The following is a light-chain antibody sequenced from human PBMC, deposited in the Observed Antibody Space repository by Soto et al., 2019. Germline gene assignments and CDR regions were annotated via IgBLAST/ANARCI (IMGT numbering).Light chain of an antibody. V-gene: IGLV2-23*02. J-gene: IGLJ2*01. CDR3: CSYAGSRDVV. CDR1: SSDVGSYNL. CDR2: EVS. Sequence: QSALTQPASVSGSPGQSITISCTGTSSDVGSYNLVSWYQQHPGKAPKLMIYEVSKRPSGVSNRFSGSKSGNTASLTISGLQAEDEADYYCCSYAGSRDVVFGGGTQLTVL.